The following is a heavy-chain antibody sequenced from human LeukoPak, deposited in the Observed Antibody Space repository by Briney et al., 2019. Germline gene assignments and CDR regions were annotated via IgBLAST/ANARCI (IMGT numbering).Heavy chain of an antibody. CDR3: ARVKQQLVRLLGRDTTYYYYYYLDV. V-gene: IGHV3-7*01. J-gene: IGHJ6*03. CDR2: IKQGGSEK. D-gene: IGHD6-13*01. Sequence: GGSLRLSCTTSGFTFSNYWMSWVRQAQGKGLEWVANIKQGGSEKHYVDSVRGRFTISRDNAKNSLFLQMNSLRAEDTAVYYCARVKQQLVRLLGRDTTYYYYYYLDVWGKGTTVTVSS. CDR1: GFTFSNYW.